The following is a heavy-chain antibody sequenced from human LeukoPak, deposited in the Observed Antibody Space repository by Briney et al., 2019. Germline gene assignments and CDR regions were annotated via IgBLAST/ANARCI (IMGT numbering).Heavy chain of an antibody. Sequence: PGGSLRLSCAASGFTFSSYSMNWVRQAPGKGLEWVSSISSSSSYIYYADSVKGRFTISRDNAKNSLYLQMNSLRAEDTAVYYCARDLVRGHCSSTSCYMHYYYGMDVWGQGTTVTVSS. J-gene: IGHJ6*02. V-gene: IGHV3-21*01. CDR2: ISSSSSYI. D-gene: IGHD2-2*02. CDR3: ARDLVRGHCSSTSCYMHYYYGMDV. CDR1: GFTFSSYS.